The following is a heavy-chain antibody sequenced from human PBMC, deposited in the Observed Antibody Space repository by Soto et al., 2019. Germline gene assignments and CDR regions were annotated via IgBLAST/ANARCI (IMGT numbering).Heavy chain of an antibody. J-gene: IGHJ3*02. Sequence: QVQLQESGPGLVKPSETLSLTCTVSGGSISSYYWSWIRQPPGKGQEWIGYIYYSGSTNYNPSLKSRVTISVDTSKNQFSLKLSSVTAADTAVYYCARGTGGYYSTNDAFDIWGQGTMVTVSS. CDR1: GGSISSYY. CDR2: IYYSGST. CDR3: ARGTGGYYSTNDAFDI. V-gene: IGHV4-59*01. D-gene: IGHD3-22*01.